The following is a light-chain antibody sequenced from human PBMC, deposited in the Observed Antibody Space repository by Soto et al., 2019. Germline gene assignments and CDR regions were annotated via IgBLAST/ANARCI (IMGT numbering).Light chain of an antibody. V-gene: IGKV1-12*01. CDR2: ATS. CDR3: QQANSFPYT. J-gene: IGKJ2*01. CDR1: QGISNW. Sequence: DIQMTQSPSSVSASVGDRVTITCRASQGISNWLAWYQQKAGKAPKLLIYATSTLQSGVLSRFRGSGSGTEFTLTISSLQPEDVATYYCQQANSFPYTFGQGTKLEIK.